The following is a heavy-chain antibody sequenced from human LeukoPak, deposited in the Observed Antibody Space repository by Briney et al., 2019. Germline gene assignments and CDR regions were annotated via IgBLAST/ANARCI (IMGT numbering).Heavy chain of an antibody. D-gene: IGHD3-3*01. CDR1: GGSISSYY. CDR2: IDYSGRT. V-gene: IGHV4-59*01. J-gene: IGHJ4*02. CDR3: ARRRSITIFGVVLYYFDY. Sequence: SETLSLTCTVSGGSISSYYWSWIRQPPGRGLEWIAYIDYSGRTNYNPSLKSRVTISVDTSKNQFSLKVSSVTAADTAVYYCARRRSITIFGVVLYYFDYWGQGTLVTVSS.